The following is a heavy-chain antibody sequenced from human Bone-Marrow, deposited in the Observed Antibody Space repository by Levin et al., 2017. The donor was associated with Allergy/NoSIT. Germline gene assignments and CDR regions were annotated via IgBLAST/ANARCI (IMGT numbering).Heavy chain of an antibody. J-gene: IGHJ4*02. D-gene: IGHD1-7*01. Sequence: SVKVSCKASSGTFSTYGVSWVRQAPGQGLEWMGGIVPIFGAAHYAQKFQGRVTITADKSTGTVNMELSSLRSEDTALYYCASGTVTGTRFDYWGQGTLVTVSS. CDR1: SGTFSTYG. CDR2: IVPIFGAA. CDR3: ASGTVTGTRFDY. V-gene: IGHV1-69*06.